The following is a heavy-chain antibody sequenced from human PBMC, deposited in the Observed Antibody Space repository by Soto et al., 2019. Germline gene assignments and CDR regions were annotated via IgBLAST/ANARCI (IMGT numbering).Heavy chain of an antibody. CDR1: GFSLSTSGVG. J-gene: IGHJ4*02. D-gene: IGHD1-26*01. V-gene: IGHV2-5*02. Sequence: QITLKESGPTLVKPTQTLTLTCTFSGFSLSTSGVGVGWIRQPPGKALEWLALIYWDDDKRSSPSLKSRPTTTXXTSKNRAVLTMPTTDPADTATYSCAPSKWTGHIDHWGQGSLVTVSS. CDR2: IYWDDDK. CDR3: APSKWTGHIDH.